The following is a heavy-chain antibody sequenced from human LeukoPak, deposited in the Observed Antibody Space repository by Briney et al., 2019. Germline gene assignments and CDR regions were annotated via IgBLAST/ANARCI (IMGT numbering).Heavy chain of an antibody. V-gene: IGHV3-21*01. J-gene: IGHJ4*02. CDR2: ISSSSSYI. D-gene: IGHD3-22*01. CDR1: GFTFSSYS. CDR3: ARDLEANYYDSSGYPTGY. Sequence: GGSLRLSCAASGFTFSSYSMNWVRQAPGKGLEWVSSISSSSSYIYYADSVKGRFTISRDNAKNSPYLQMNSLRAEDTAVYYCARDLEANYYDSSGYPTGYWGQGTLVTVSS.